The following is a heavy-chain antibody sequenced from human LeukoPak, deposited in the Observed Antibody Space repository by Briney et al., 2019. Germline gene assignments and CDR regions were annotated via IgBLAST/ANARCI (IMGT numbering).Heavy chain of an antibody. Sequence: QAGGSLRLSGAASGFTFSSYEMNWVRQAPGKGLEWVSAISGSGDRTYYADSVKGRFTISRDNSKKILYLQMNSLRAEDTAVYYCAKEVGVGHMDVWGKGTTVTVSS. D-gene: IGHD2-15*01. J-gene: IGHJ6*03. CDR1: GFTFSSYE. CDR2: ISGSGDRT. CDR3: AKEVGVGHMDV. V-gene: IGHV3-23*01.